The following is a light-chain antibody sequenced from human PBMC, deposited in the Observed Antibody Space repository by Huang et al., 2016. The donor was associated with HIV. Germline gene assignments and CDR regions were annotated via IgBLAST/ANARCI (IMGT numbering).Light chain of an antibody. Sequence: EIVMTQSPATLSVSPGERATLSCRASQSVSSNLPWYQQKPGQAPRLLSYGASTRATGIPARFRGSGSGAEFTLTISSLLSEDFAVYYCQQYNDWPETFGQGTKLEIK. CDR3: QQYNDWPET. V-gene: IGKV3-15*01. CDR2: GAS. J-gene: IGKJ2*01. CDR1: QSVSSN.